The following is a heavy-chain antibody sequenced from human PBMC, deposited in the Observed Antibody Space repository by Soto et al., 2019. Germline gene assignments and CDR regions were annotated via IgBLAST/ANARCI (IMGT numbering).Heavy chain of an antibody. CDR3: ARGVDAGMDV. V-gene: IGHV1-8*01. Sequence: QAQLVQSGAEVKKPGASVKVSCKASGYTFASFDINWVRQATGQGPEWMGWMSPNSGNTGYALKFQGRVTMTRDTSRITAYMELSSLRSEDTAVYYCARGVDAGMDVWGQGTTVTVSS. D-gene: IGHD1-1*01. J-gene: IGHJ6*02. CDR1: GYTFASFD. CDR2: MSPNSGNT.